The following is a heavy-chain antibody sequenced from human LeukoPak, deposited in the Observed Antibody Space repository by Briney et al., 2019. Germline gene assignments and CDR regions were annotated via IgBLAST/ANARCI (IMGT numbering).Heavy chain of an antibody. CDR3: ASPHYYDSSGYYPFDY. CDR2: ISSSSSYI. CDR1: GFTFSSYS. Sequence: GGSLRLSCAASGFTFSSYSMNWVRQAPGKGLEWVSSISSSSSYIYYADSVKGRFTISRDNAKNSLYLQMNSLRAEDTAVYYCASPHYYDSSGYYPFDYWGQGTLVTVSS. D-gene: IGHD3-22*01. V-gene: IGHV3-21*01. J-gene: IGHJ4*02.